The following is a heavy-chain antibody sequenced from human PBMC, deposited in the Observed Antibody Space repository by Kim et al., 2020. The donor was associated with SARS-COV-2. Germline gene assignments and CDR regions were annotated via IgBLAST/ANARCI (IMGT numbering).Heavy chain of an antibody. CDR3: ANALAAAFY. CDR1: GFTFSSYG. Sequence: GGSLRLSCAASGFTFSSYGMHWVRQAPGKGLEWVAVISYDGSNKYYADSVKGRFTISRDNSKNTLYLQMNSLRAEDTAVYYCANALAAAFYWGQGTLVTVSS. V-gene: IGHV3-30*18. J-gene: IGHJ4*02. D-gene: IGHD6-13*01. CDR2: ISYDGSNK.